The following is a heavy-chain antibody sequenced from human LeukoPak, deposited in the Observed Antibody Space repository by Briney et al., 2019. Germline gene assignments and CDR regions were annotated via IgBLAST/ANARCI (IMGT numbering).Heavy chain of an antibody. CDR2: IRSKAYGGTT. V-gene: IGHV3-49*03. J-gene: IGHJ5*02. D-gene: IGHD3-10*01. CDR3: TRAYGSGRNWFDP. CDR1: GFTFGDYA. Sequence: GGSLRLSCTASGFTFGDYAMSWFRQAPGKGLEWVGFIRSKAYGGTTEYAASVKGRFTISRDDSKGIAYLQMNSLKTEDTAVYYCTRAYGSGRNWFDPWGQGTLVTVSS.